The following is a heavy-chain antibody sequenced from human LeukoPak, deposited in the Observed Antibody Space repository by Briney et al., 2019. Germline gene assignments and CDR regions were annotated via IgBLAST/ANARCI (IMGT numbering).Heavy chain of an antibody. V-gene: IGHV3-23*01. CDR3: AKDRRQLANFDY. CDR2: FGGGGGPT. Sequence: TGGSLRLSCAASGFTFSSYGMSWVRQAPGKGLEWVSGFGGGGGPTYYADSVKGRFTVSRDNSKNTLYLQMNSLRADDTAVYYCAKDRRQLANFDYWGQGTLVTVSS. CDR1: GFTFSSYG. J-gene: IGHJ4*02. D-gene: IGHD6-13*01.